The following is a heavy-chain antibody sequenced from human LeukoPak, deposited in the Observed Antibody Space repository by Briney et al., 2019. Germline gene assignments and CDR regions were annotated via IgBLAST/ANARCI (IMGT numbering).Heavy chain of an antibody. CDR3: ARGPTGPSDV. CDR1: GGSFSGYY. Sequence: NASETLSLTCAVYGGSFSGYYWSWIRQPPGKGLEWIGEINHSGSTNYNPSLKSRVTISVDTSKNQFSLKLSSVTAADTAVYYCARGPTGPSDVWGKGDTFTVSS. V-gene: IGHV4-34*01. CDR2: INHSGST. J-gene: IGHJ6*04.